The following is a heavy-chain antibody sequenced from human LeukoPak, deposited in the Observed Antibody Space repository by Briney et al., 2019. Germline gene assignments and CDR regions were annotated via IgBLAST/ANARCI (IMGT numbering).Heavy chain of an antibody. J-gene: IGHJ4*02. V-gene: IGHV3-33*08. CDR2: IWHDGSNK. CDR3: ARPDYGASGDY. Sequence: GGSLRLSCAASGFTFSSYWMNWARQAPGKGLEWVAVIWHDGSNKYYTDSVKGRFTISRDDSKNTLYLQMNSLKAEDTAVYYCARPDYGASGDYWGQGTLVTVSS. CDR1: GFTFSSYW. D-gene: IGHD4-17*01.